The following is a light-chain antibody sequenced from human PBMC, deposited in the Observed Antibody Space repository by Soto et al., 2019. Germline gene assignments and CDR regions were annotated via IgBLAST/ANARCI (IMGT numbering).Light chain of an antibody. CDR3: QPYMSSVT. J-gene: IGKJ1*01. Sequence: EIVLTQSPGSLSLSPGQRATLSCRASQSVDTTFFAWYQKKPGQAPRLLIYGASKRATGIADRFRGSGSGKDFTLILSRLEPEDFAVYYCQPYMSSVTFGQGTKGEIK. V-gene: IGKV3-20*01. CDR2: GAS. CDR1: QSVDTTF.